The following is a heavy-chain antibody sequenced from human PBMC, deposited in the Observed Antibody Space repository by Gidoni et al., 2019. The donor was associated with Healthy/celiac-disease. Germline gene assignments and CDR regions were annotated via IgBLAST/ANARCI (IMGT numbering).Heavy chain of an antibody. CDR3: ARGPSYSSSWYADY. Sequence: QVQLQQWGAGLLQPSATLSLTCAVYGGSFSGYYWSWIRQPPGKGLEWIGEINHSGSTNYNPSLKSRVTISVDTSKNQFSLKLSSVTAADTAVYYCARGPSYSSSWYADYWGQGTLVTVSS. J-gene: IGHJ4*02. D-gene: IGHD6-13*01. CDR1: GGSFSGYY. CDR2: INHSGST. V-gene: IGHV4-34*01.